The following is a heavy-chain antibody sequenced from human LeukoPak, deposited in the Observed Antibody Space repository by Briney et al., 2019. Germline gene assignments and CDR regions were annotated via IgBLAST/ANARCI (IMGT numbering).Heavy chain of an antibody. D-gene: IGHD3-16*01. V-gene: IGHV3-30-3*01. CDR2: ISYDGSNK. Sequence: PGGSLRLSCAASGFTFSSYAMHWVRQAPGKGLEWVAVISYDGSNKYYADSVKGRFTISRDNSKNTLYLQMNSLRAEDTAVYYCASAAEIYDYVWGSYGDAFDIWGQGTMVTVSS. CDR1: GFTFSSYA. CDR3: ASAAEIYDYVWGSYGDAFDI. J-gene: IGHJ3*02.